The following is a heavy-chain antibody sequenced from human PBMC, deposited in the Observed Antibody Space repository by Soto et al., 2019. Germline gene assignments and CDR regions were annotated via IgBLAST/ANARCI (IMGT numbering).Heavy chain of an antibody. CDR1: GFTFSNAW. CDR3: TTDVEIFKRPFDY. CDR2: IKSKTDGGTT. J-gene: IGHJ4*02. Sequence: GGSLRLSCAASGFTFSNAWMNWVRQAPGKGLEWVGRIKSKTDGGTTDYAAPVKGRFTISRDDSKNTLYLQMNSLETEDTAVYYCTTDVEIFKRPFDYWGQGTLVTVSS. V-gene: IGHV3-15*07.